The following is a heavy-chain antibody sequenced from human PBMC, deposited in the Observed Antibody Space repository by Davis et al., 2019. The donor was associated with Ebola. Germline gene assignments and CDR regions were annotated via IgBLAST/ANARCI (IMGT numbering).Heavy chain of an antibody. V-gene: IGHV1-46*01. CDR1: GYTFTSYY. CDR3: ARGGRFLEWLFQGDWFDP. CDR2: INPSGGST. D-gene: IGHD3-3*01. Sequence: ASVTVSRQASGYTFTSYYMHWVRQAPGQGLEWMGIINPSGGSTSYAQKFQGRVTMTRDTSTSTVYMELSSLRSEDTAVYYCARGGRFLEWLFQGDWFDPWGQGTLVTVSS. J-gene: IGHJ5*02.